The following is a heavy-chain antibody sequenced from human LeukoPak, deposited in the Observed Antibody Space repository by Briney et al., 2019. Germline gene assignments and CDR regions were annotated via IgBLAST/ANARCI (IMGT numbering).Heavy chain of an antibody. Sequence: ASVKVSCKASGNTFTGYYVHWVRQAPGQGLEWMGWINPNSGVTNYVQKFQGRVTMTRDTSTSTVYMEVSSLRSEDTAVYYCARGGMGIQLWSFDYWGQGTLVTVSS. CDR1: GNTFTGYY. J-gene: IGHJ4*02. CDR2: INPNSGVT. CDR3: ARGGMGIQLWSFDY. V-gene: IGHV1-2*02. D-gene: IGHD5-18*01.